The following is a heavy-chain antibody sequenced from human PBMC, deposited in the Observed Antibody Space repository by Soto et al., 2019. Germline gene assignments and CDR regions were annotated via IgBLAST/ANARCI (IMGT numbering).Heavy chain of an antibody. J-gene: IGHJ3*01. V-gene: IGHV3-23*01. D-gene: IGHD4-17*01. CDR2: ISSSGDST. CDR1: GFTFSRYV. CDR3: AKDGRLTTATSRTLDAFDF. Sequence: GGSLRLSCVASGFTFSRYVMNWVRQAPGKGLEWVSAISSSGDSTYYADSVKGRFTISRDNSRNTLYLQMNSLRAEDTAVYSCAKDGRLTTATSRTLDAFDFWGQGTKVTVSS.